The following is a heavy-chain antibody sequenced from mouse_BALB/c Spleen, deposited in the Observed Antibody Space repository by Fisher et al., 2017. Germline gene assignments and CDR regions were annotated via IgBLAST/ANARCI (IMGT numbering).Heavy chain of an antibody. Sequence: RFTISRDNAKNTLYLQMSSLRSEDTAMYYCARGRYGYGPFDVWGAGTTVTVSS. V-gene: IGHV5-9-1*01. CDR3: ARGRYGYGPFDV. D-gene: IGHD2-2*01. J-gene: IGHJ1*01.